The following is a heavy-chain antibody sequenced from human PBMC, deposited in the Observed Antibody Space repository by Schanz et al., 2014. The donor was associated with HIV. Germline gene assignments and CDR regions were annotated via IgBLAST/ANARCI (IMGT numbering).Heavy chain of an antibody. CDR1: GLSFNDAW. CDR2: IKSKIDAGTT. CDR3: TTENLRS. Sequence: VQLVESGGGLVKPGGSLRLSRAASGLSFNDAWMTWVRQAPGKGLEWVGRIKSKIDAGTTDYAAPVKGRFTLSRDDSKNTLYLQMKSLKTEDTAVYYCTTENLRSWGQGTLVTVSS. V-gene: IGHV3-15*01. J-gene: IGHJ4*02.